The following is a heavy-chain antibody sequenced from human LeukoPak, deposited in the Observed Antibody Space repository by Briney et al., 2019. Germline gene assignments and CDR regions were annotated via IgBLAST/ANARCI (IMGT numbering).Heavy chain of an antibody. CDR1: GGSFSGYY. V-gene: IGHV4-34*01. D-gene: IGHD5-18*01. CDR3: ARGSTRGYSYGYYYYYGMDV. CDR2: INHSGST. Sequence: SETLSLTCAVYGGSFSGYYWSWIRQPPGKGLEWIGEINHSGSTNYNPSLKSRVTVSVDTSKNQFSLKLSSVTAADTAVYYCARGSTRGYSYGYYYYYGMDVWGQGTTVTVSS. J-gene: IGHJ6*02.